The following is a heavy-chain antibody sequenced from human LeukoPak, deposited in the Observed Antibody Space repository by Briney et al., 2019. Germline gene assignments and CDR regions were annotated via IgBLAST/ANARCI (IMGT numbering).Heavy chain of an antibody. V-gene: IGHV3-74*01. CDR2: IKGDGSST. CDR3: ARDQIYCTGGYCYFDY. CDR1: GFTFSSYW. J-gene: IGHJ4*02. D-gene: IGHD2-8*02. Sequence: GGSLRLSCAASGFTFSSYWMHWVRQAPGKGLVWVSRIKGDGSSTSYADSVKGRFTISRDNAKNTLYLQMNGVRAEDTAVYYCARDQIYCTGGYCYFDYWGRGTLVTVSS.